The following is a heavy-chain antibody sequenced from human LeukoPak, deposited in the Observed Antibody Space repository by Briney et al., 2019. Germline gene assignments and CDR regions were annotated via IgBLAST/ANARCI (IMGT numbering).Heavy chain of an antibody. J-gene: IGHJ4*02. CDR1: GGSITKNTYY. V-gene: IGHV4-30-2*06. Sequence: SETLSLTCTVSGGSITKNTYYWSWIRQSPGMGLEFIGYIHQIGTAYYNPSLKSRVTISIDRSQNHFSLQLQSVTAADTAIYYCARGREDSGSLDYWGQGTLVTVSS. CDR3: ARGREDSGSLDY. CDR2: IHQIGTA. D-gene: IGHD3-10*01.